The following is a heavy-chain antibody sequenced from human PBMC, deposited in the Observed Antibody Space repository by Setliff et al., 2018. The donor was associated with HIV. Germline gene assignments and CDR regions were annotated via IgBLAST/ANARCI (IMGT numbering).Heavy chain of an antibody. CDR1: GGSISSGSYY. CDR2: IYTSGST. V-gene: IGHV4-61*02. J-gene: IGHJ4*02. Sequence: SETLSLTCTVSGGSISSGSYYWSWIRQPAGKGLEWIGRIYTSGSTNYNPSLKSRVAMSVDSSNHQFSLKLTSVTAGDSALYYCARRRGQKATGWYYFDFWGQGALVTVSS. CDR3: ARRRGQKATGWYYFDF. D-gene: IGHD6-19*01.